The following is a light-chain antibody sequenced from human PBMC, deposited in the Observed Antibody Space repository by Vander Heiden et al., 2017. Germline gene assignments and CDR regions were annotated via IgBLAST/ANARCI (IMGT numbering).Light chain of an antibody. CDR1: QSVSSSY. Sequence: EIVLTQSPGTLSLCPGERATLSCRASQSVSSSYLAWYQQKPGQAPRLLIYGASSRATGIPDRFSGSGSGTDFTLTISRLEPEDFAVYYCQQDGSSPVTFGGGTKVEIK. CDR2: GAS. CDR3: QQDGSSPVT. V-gene: IGKV3-20*01. J-gene: IGKJ4*01.